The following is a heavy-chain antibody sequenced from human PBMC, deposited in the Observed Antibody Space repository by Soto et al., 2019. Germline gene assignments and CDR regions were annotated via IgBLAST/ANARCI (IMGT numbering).Heavy chain of an antibody. CDR3: AKKGAQARSVTTFFFDY. Sequence: GGSLRLSCAASGFTFSSYAMSWVRQAPGKGLEWVSAISGSGGSTYYADSMKGRFTISRDNSKNTLYLQMNSLRAEDTAVYYCAKKGAQARSVTTFFFDYWGQGTLVTVSS. CDR2: ISGSGGST. D-gene: IGHD4-17*01. CDR1: GFTFSSYA. V-gene: IGHV3-23*01. J-gene: IGHJ4*02.